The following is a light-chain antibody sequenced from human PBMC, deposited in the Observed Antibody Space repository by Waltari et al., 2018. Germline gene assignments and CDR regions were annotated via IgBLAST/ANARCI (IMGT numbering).Light chain of an antibody. Sequence: QSALTQPASVSGSPGQSITISCTGTSSDVGGYNYVSWYQQHPGKAPKLMLYDVSKRPSGVSHRFSGAKSGNTASLTISGLQAEDEADYYCSSYTSSSTWVFGGGTKLTVL. CDR1: SSDVGGYNY. CDR3: SSYTSSSTWV. CDR2: DVS. V-gene: IGLV2-14*01. J-gene: IGLJ3*02.